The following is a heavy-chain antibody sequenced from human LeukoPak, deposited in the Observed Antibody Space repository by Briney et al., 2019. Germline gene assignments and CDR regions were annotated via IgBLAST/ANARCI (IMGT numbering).Heavy chain of an antibody. CDR1: GGSFSGYY. J-gene: IGHJ6*02. D-gene: IGHD5-24*01. Sequence: PSETLSLTCAVYGGSFSGYYWSWIRQPPGKGLEWIGEINHSGSTNYNPSLKSRVTISVDTSKNQFSLKLSSVTAADTAVNYCARGGYTVLWGYYYHYGMDVWGQGTTVTVSS. CDR2: INHSGST. CDR3: ARGGYTVLWGYYYHYGMDV. V-gene: IGHV4-34*01.